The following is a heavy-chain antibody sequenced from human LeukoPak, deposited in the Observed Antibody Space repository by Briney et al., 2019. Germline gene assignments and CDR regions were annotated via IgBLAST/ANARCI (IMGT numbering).Heavy chain of an antibody. CDR1: GYTFTGYY. D-gene: IGHD3-16*01. Sequence: GASVKVSCKASGYTFTGYYMHWVRQAPGQGLVWMGFIDPNNGDTNYAQKFQGRVTLTRDTSISTAYMELSSLRSDDTAVYHCATDEGGWGQGTLVTVSS. V-gene: IGHV1-2*02. J-gene: IGHJ1*01. CDR2: IDPNNGDT. CDR3: ATDEGG.